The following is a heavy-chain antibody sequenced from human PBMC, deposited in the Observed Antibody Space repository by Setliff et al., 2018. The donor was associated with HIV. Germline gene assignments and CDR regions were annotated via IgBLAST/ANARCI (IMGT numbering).Heavy chain of an antibody. J-gene: IGHJ4*02. D-gene: IGHD3-22*01. CDR2: IHTSGNT. CDR3: AREGGLDYYDSSGHYSY. Sequence: SETLSLTCTVSGGSIDSGSYYWSWIRQPAGKGLEWIGRIHTSGNTNYNPSLKSRVTISVDTSKNQFSLKLSSVTAADTAVYYCAREGGLDYYDSSGHYSYWGQGTLVTVSS. V-gene: IGHV4-61*02. CDR1: GGSIDSGSYY.